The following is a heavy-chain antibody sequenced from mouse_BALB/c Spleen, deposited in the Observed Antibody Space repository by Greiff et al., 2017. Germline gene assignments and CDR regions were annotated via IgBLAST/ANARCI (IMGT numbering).Heavy chain of an antibody. CDR1: GFAFSSYD. J-gene: IGHJ4*01. D-gene: IGHD2-10*02. CDR3: ARQKYGNYGAMDY. Sequence: EVKVEESGGGLVKPGGSLKLSCAASGFAFSSYDMSWVRQTPEKRLEWVAYISSGGGSTYYPDTVKGRFTISRDNAKNTLYLQMSSLKSEDTAMYYCARQKYGNYGAMDYWGQGTSVTVSS. V-gene: IGHV5-12-1*01. CDR2: ISSGGGST.